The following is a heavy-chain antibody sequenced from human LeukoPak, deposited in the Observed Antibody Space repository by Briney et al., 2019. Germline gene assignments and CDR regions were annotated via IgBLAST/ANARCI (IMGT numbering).Heavy chain of an antibody. CDR3: AKTGGIAAAH. J-gene: IGHJ4*02. V-gene: IGHV3-23*01. D-gene: IGHD6-13*01. CDR2: ISGSGGST. CDR1: GFTFSTYG. Sequence: GGSLRLSCAASGFTFSTYGMTWVRQAPGKELEWVSAISGSGGSTYYADSVKGRFTISRDNSKNTLYLQMNSLRAEDTALYYCAKTGGIAAAHWGQGTLVTVSS.